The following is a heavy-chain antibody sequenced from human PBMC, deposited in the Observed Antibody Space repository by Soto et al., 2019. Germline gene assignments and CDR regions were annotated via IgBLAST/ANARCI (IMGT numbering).Heavy chain of an antibody. CDR2: ITRDGYNK. D-gene: IGHD6-6*01. V-gene: IGHV3-30*14. CDR3: TKSSGGSSSVGMDY. CDR1: GFIFKNYA. J-gene: IGHJ4*02. Sequence: QVQLVESGGGVAQPGRSIRLSCAGSGFIFKNYALNWVRQAPGKGLESVASITRDGYNKYYADSVKGRFTISRDNSRDTLSLQMTALTIEASSVYYCTKSSGGSSSVGMDYWGQGTRVTVSS.